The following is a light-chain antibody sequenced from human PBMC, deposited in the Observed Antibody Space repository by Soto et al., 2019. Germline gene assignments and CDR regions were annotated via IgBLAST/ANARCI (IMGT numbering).Light chain of an antibody. V-gene: IGKV1-9*01. CDR3: QQQNSSPLT. J-gene: IGKJ5*01. CDR2: GAS. CDR1: QGITNY. Sequence: DIQLTQSPSLLSASVGDRVTITCRASQGITNYLAWYQQKPRTAPKLLIYGASTLQSGVPSRFSGGGSGTGSTLTISSLQPEDFATYSCQQQNSSPLTFGQGTRLEIK.